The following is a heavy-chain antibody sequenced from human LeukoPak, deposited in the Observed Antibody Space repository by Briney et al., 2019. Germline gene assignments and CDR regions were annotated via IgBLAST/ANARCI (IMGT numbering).Heavy chain of an antibody. CDR3: ARQTGAGLFILP. D-gene: IGHD3-3*01. V-gene: IGHV4-39*01. Sequence: PSETLSLTCTVSGGSISSSSYYWGWIRQPPGKGLEWVGSIYYSGNTYYNPSLKGRVTISVDTSKNQFSLILTSVTAADTAVYYCARQTGAGLFILPGGQGTLVTVSS. CDR1: GGSISSSSYY. J-gene: IGHJ4*02. CDR2: IYYSGNT.